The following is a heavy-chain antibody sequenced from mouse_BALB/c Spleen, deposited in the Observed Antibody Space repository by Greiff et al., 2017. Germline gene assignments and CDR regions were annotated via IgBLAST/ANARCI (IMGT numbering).Heavy chain of an antibody. D-gene: IGHD4-1*01. V-gene: IGHV5-6-4*01. CDR1: GFTFSSYT. CDR2: ISSGGSYT. Sequence: EVKLVESGGGLVKPGGSLKLSCAASGFTFSSYTMSWVRLTPEKRLEWVATISSGGSYTYYPDSVKGRFTISRDNAKNTLYLQMSSLKSEDTAMYYCTRDNWDYWGQGTTLTVSS. CDR3: TRDNWDY. J-gene: IGHJ2*01.